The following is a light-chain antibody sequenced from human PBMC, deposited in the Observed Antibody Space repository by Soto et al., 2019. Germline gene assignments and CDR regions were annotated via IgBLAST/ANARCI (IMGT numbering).Light chain of an antibody. J-gene: IGKJ1*01. CDR1: QSVSSN. Sequence: IVMTQSPATLSVSPGERATLSCRASQSVSSNLAWYQQKPGQAPRLLIHGTFIRATGIPARFSGSGSGTEFTLTISTLQSEDFAVYYCQQYNNWPWTFGQGTKVDI. V-gene: IGKV3-15*01. CDR3: QQYNNWPWT. CDR2: GTF.